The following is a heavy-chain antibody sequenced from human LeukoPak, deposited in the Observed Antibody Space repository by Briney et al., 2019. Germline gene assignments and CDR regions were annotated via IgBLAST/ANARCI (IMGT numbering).Heavy chain of an antibody. Sequence: SETLSLTCTVSGYSISSGYYWGWIRQPPGKGLEWIGSIYHSGSTYYNPSLKSRVTISVDTSKNQFSLKLSSVTAADTAVYYCARDVSGSYYADYWGQGTLVTVSS. CDR2: IYHSGST. CDR1: GYSISSGYY. CDR3: ARDVSGSYYADY. D-gene: IGHD1-26*01. V-gene: IGHV4-38-2*02. J-gene: IGHJ4*02.